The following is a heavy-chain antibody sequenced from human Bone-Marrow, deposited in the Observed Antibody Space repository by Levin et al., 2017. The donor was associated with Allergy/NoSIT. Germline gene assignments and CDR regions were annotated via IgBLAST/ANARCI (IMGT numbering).Heavy chain of an antibody. D-gene: IGHD3-3*01. CDR2: VYPTDSSA. CDR3: ARGNYDFWSGNYHSFDY. Sequence: LGESLKISCKGSGYTFTNHWIGWVRQVPGKGLEWMGIVYPTDSSATYGPSFQGQVTMSVDKSISTAYLQWSSLQASDTAIYYCARGNYDFWSGNYHSFDYWGQGTLLSVSS. V-gene: IGHV5-51*01. J-gene: IGHJ4*02. CDR1: GYTFTNHW.